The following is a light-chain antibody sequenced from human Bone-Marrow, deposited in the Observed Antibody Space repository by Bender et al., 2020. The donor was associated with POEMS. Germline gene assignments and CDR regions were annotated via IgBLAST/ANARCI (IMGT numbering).Light chain of an antibody. J-gene: IGLJ3*02. CDR1: SSNIGAGYD. CDR2: ASS. CDR3: AVWDDSLNGWV. Sequence: QSVLTQPPSVSGAPGQRVTISCTGSSSNIGAGYDVNWYQQLPGTAPKLLIYASSKRPSGVPDRFSGSRSGTSASLAISGLQSEDEADYYCAVWDDSLNGWVFGGGTKLTVL. V-gene: IGLV1-40*01.